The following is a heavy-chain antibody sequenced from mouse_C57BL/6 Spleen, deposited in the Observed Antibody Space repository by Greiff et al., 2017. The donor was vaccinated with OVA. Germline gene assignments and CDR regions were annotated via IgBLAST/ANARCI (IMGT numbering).Heavy chain of an antibody. Sequence: EVKLVESGAELVKPGASVKLSCTASGFNIKDYYMHWVKQRTEQGLEWIGRIDPEDGETKYAPKFQGKATITADTSSNTAYLQLSSLTSEDTAVYYCARDDYGGFYYYAMDYWGQGTSVTVSS. J-gene: IGHJ4*01. V-gene: IGHV14-2*01. CDR1: GFNIKDYY. D-gene: IGHD2-4*01. CDR2: IDPEDGET. CDR3: ARDDYGGFYYYAMDY.